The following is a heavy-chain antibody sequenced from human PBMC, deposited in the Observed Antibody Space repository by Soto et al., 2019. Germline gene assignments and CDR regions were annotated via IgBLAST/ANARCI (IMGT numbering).Heavy chain of an antibody. CDR1: GLPFRNYA. V-gene: IGHV3-23*01. D-gene: IGHD6-13*01. CDR2: ISGGGGIT. Sequence: EVPLLESGGGLVQPGGPLGLSCAASGLPFRNYAINWFRQAPGKGLEWVATISGGGGITYYADSVKGRCTISSDNTKNALVLQMNSLRADDTAVYYCARHSILAAGTFWVQGTLVTVSS. CDR3: ARHSILAAGTF. J-gene: IGHJ4*02.